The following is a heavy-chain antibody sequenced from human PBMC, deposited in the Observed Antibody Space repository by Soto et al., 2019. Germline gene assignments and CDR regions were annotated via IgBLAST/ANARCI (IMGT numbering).Heavy chain of an antibody. V-gene: IGHV1-18*01. D-gene: IGHD1-26*01. CDR2: ISAYNGNT. CDR1: GYTFTSYG. Sequence: QVQLVQSGAEVKKPGASVKVSCKASGYTFTSYGISWVRQAPGQGLEWMGWISAYNGNTNYAQQLQCRVTMTTDTSTSPAYRELRSLRSDDTAVYYCAREEKGGGFGYWGQGTLVTVSS. J-gene: IGHJ4*02. CDR3: AREEKGGGFGY.